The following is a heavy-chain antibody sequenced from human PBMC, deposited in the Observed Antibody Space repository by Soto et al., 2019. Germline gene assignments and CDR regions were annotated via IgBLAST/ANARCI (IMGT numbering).Heavy chain of an antibody. D-gene: IGHD1-26*01. CDR1: GFTFSGSV. V-gene: IGHV3-73*01. CDR2: IRSKYDNFAI. CDR3: FFFNSGY. J-gene: IGHJ4*02. Sequence: EVQLVESGGGLVQPGESLKLSCAASGFTFSGSVMHWVRQASGKGLEWIGRIRSKYDNFAIAYNLSRKGRFTMSRDVSESTAFMQINSLMIDDTAVYYCFFFNSGYGGKGTMVNVSS.